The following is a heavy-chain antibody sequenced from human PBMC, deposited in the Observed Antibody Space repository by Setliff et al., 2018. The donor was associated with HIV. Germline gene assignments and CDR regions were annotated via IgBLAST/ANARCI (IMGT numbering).Heavy chain of an antibody. V-gene: IGHV1-18*01. J-gene: IGHJ4*02. D-gene: IGHD2-2*01. CDR1: GYTFTSYG. CDR2: ISAYNGNT. CDR3: ARGPPIVVVSAALLTFDY. Sequence: AASVKVSCKASGYTFTSYGISWVRQAPGQGLEWMGWISAYNGNTNYAQKLQGRVTMTTDTSTSTAYMELRSLRSDDTAVHYCARGPPIVVVSAALLTFDYWGQGTLVTVSS.